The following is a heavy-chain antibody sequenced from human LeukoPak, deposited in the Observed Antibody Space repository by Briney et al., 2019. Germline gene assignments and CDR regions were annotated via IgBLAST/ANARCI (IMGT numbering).Heavy chain of an antibody. CDR3: ARVLWFGETRNPIFDY. Sequence: ASVKVSCKASGYTFTSNGISWVRQAPGQGLEWMGWISAYNGNTNYAQKVQGRVTMTTDTSTNTAYMELGSLTSDDTAVYYCARVLWFGETRNPIFDYWGQGTLVTVSS. D-gene: IGHD3-10*01. J-gene: IGHJ4*02. CDR1: GYTFTSNG. V-gene: IGHV1-18*01. CDR2: ISAYNGNT.